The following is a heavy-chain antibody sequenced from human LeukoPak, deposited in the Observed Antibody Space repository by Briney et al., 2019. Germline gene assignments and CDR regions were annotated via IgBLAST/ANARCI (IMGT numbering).Heavy chain of an antibody. CDR1: GFNFINSW. J-gene: IGHJ4*02. V-gene: IGHV3-74*01. CDR2: INHDGSGT. Sequence: GGSLRLSCGGSGFNFINSWMHWVRQAPGKGLVWVSGINHDGSGTYYADSVKGRFTISRDTAKNTLYLQMNSLRAEDTAVYYCTTVLEYWGQGTLVTASS. CDR3: TTVLEY.